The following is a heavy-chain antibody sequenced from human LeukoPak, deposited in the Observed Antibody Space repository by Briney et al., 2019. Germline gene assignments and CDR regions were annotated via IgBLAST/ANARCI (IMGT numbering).Heavy chain of an antibody. CDR3: ARVAINDYGDYFDY. CDR2: IYSGTI. D-gene: IGHD4-17*01. J-gene: IGHJ4*02. CDR1: GFTVSSNS. V-gene: IGHV3-53*01. Sequence: PGGSLRLSCTVSGFTVSSNSMSWVRQAPGKGLEWVSFIYSGTIHYSDSVKGRFTISRDNSKNTLYLQMNSLRAEDTAVYYCARVAINDYGDYFDYWGQGTLVTDSS.